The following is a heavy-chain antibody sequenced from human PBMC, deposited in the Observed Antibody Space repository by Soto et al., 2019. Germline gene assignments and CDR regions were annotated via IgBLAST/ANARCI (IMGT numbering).Heavy chain of an antibody. D-gene: IGHD3-16*01. V-gene: IGHV4-59*01. Sequence: SETLSLTCPVSGSSFSSYYSSWIRQPPGKGLEWIGYIYYSGSTNYNPSLKSRVTISVDTSKNQFSLKLSSVTAADTAVYYCARDLRGSYYVSGMDVWGQGTTVTVSS. CDR3: ARDLRGSYYVSGMDV. CDR1: GSSFSSYY. J-gene: IGHJ6*02. CDR2: IYYSGST.